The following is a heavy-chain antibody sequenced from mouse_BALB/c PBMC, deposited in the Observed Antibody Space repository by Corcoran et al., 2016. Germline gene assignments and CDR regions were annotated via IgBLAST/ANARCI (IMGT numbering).Heavy chain of an antibody. J-gene: IGHJ2*01. CDR1: GYTFTNYG. D-gene: IGHD2-4*01. V-gene: IGHV9-3-1*01. CDR3: ARFYYDYRDFDY. CDR2: INTYTGEP. Sequence: QIQLMQSGPELKKPGETVKSSCKASGYTFTNYGMNWVKQATGKGLKWMGWINTYTGEPTYADDFKGRFAFSLETSASTAYLQINNHKNEDTATYFCARFYYDYRDFDYWGQGTTLTVSS.